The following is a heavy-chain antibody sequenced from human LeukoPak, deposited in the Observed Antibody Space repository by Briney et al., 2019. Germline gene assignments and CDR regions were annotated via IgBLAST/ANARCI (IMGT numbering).Heavy chain of an antibody. D-gene: IGHD4-23*01. CDR3: ARDLLSEGGNSRYFDL. V-gene: IGHV3-33*01. CDR2: IWYDGSNK. Sequence: GGSLRLSCAASGFTFSSYGMHWVRQAPGKGLEWVAVIWYDGSNKYYADSVKGRFTISRDNSKNTLYLQMNSLRAEDTAVYYCARDLLSEGGNSRYFDLWGRGTLVTVSS. CDR1: GFTFSSYG. J-gene: IGHJ2*01.